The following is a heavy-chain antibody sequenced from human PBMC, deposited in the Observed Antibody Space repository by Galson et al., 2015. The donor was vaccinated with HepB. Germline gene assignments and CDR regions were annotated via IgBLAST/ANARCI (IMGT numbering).Heavy chain of an antibody. CDR1: GFTFSDYY. CDR2: ISSSGNTI. J-gene: IGHJ5*02. V-gene: IGHV3-11*01. Sequence: SVRLSCAASGFTFSDYYMGWVRQAPGKGLEWVSDISSSGNTIYYADSVKGRFTISRDNTKNSLYLQMNSLRAEDTAVYYCVRAAGWFDPWGQGTLVTVSS. D-gene: IGHD3-10*01. CDR3: VRAAGWFDP.